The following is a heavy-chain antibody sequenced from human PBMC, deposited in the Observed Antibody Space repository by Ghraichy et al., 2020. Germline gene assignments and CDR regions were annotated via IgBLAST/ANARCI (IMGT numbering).Heavy chain of an antibody. CDR1: GFTFISYR. CDR2: LFNDGST. CDR3: ARSLSGLDSGDY. J-gene: IGHJ4*02. Sequence: SQTLSLTCAASGFTFISYRMNWVRQPPGKGLEWIAYLFNDGSTSYNPSLKNRVTISLDRSQNQLSLRLTSVTAADTAVYFCARSLSGLDSGDYWGQGTLVTVSS. D-gene: IGHD2-2*03. V-gene: IGHV4-59*01.